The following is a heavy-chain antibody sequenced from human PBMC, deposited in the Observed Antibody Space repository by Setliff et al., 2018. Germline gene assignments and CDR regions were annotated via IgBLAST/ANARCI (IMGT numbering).Heavy chain of an antibody. V-gene: IGHV4-61*09. D-gene: IGHD3-3*01. J-gene: IGHJ4*02. CDR2: INHSGST. Sequence: SETLSLTCTVSGGSISSGSYYWSWIRQPAGKGLEWIGEINHSGSTNYNPSLKSRVTISVDTSKNQFSLKLTSVTAADTAVYYCARHGLQFLEWLSAFDYWGQGTLVTVSS. CDR1: GGSISSGSYY. CDR3: ARHGLQFLEWLSAFDY.